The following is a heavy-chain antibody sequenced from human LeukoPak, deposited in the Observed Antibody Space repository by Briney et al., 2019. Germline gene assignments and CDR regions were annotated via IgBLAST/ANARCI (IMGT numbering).Heavy chain of an antibody. D-gene: IGHD3-22*01. V-gene: IGHV1-2*02. CDR3: ARYFYDSSGSSSDAYGI. CDR2: INPNSGGT. Sequence: ASVKVSCKTSGYTFTAYYMHWVRQAPGQGLEWMGWINPNSGGTNYAQRFQGRVTMTRDTSISTAYMELSRLRSDDSAVYYCARYFYDSSGSSSDAYGIWGQGTMVTVSS. J-gene: IGHJ3*02. CDR1: GYTFTAYY.